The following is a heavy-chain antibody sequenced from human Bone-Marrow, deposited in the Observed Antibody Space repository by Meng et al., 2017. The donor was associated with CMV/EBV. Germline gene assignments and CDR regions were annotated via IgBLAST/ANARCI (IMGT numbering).Heavy chain of an antibody. Sequence: SETLSLTCTVSGGSISSSSYYWGWIRQPPGKGLEWIGSIYYSGSTYYNPSLKSRVTISVDTSKNQFPLKLSSVTAADTAVYYCARILYSGSYYPYFDYWGQGTLVTVS. CDR2: IYYSGST. CDR1: GGSISSSSYY. J-gene: IGHJ4*02. V-gene: IGHV4-39*06. CDR3: ARILYSGSYYPYFDY. D-gene: IGHD1-26*01.